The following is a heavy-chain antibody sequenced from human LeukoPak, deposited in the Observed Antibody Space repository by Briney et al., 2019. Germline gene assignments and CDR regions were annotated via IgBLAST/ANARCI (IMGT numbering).Heavy chain of an antibody. CDR2: IYSGGST. J-gene: IGHJ4*02. CDR1: GFTFSNYA. Sequence: GGSLRLSCAASGFTFSNYAMSWVRQAPGKGLEWVSVIYSGGSTYYADSVKGRFTISRDNSKNTLYLQMNSLRAEDTAVYYCARVIAAAGTDYWGQGTLVTVSS. D-gene: IGHD6-13*01. CDR3: ARVIAAAGTDY. V-gene: IGHV3-53*01.